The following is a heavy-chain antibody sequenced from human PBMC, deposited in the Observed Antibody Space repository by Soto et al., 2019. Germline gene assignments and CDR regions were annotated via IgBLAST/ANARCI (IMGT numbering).Heavy chain of an antibody. CDR2: IIPIFGTA. Sequence: SVKVSCKASGGTFSSYAISWVRQAPGQGLEWMGGIIPIFGTANYAQKFQGRVTITADESTSTAYMELSSLRSEDTAVYYCARSHPYFVVVVAAIAATGFDPWGQGTLVT. V-gene: IGHV1-69*13. CDR3: ARSHPYFVVVVAAIAATGFDP. D-gene: IGHD2-15*01. J-gene: IGHJ5*02. CDR1: GGTFSSYA.